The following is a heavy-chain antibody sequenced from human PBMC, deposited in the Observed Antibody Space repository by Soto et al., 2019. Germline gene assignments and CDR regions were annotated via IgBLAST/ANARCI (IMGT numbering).Heavy chain of an antibody. J-gene: IGHJ6*03. Sequence: SVKVSCKASGFTFRSSAMQWVRQARGQRLEWIGWIVVDSGNTNYAQKFQERVTITRDMSTTTAYMELSSLRSEDTAVYYCVGESAAAGRGPGDVGGKGTTVTVSS. V-gene: IGHV1-58*02. CDR1: GFTFRSSA. D-gene: IGHD6-13*01. CDR3: VGESAAAGRGPGDV. CDR2: IVVDSGNT.